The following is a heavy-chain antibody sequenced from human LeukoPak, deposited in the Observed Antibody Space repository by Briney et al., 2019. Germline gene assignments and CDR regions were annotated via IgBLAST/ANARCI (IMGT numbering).Heavy chain of an antibody. CDR2: TNPSGGST. CDR3: ARGSSSSPGAADAFDI. V-gene: IGHV1-46*01. D-gene: IGHD6-6*01. J-gene: IGHJ3*02. Sequence: ASVKVSCKASGYTFTSYYMHWVRQAPGQGLEWMGITNPSGGSTSYAQKFQGRVTMTRDMSTSTVYMELSSLRSEDTAVYYCARGSSSSPGAADAFDIWGQGTMVTVSS. CDR1: GYTFTSYY.